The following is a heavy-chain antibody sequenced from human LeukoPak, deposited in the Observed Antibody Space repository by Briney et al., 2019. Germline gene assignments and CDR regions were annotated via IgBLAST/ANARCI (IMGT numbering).Heavy chain of an antibody. V-gene: IGHV1-2*06. CDR2: INPKTGGT. J-gene: IGHJ3*02. Sequence: ASVKVSCKASGYIFTGHYMKWVRQVPGQGLEWMGRINPKTGGTNYAQNFQGRVTMTRDTSLSTTYMELSRLRPADTAVYYCARVGDGLNDAFDIWGQGTMVTVSS. CDR1: GYIFTGHY. D-gene: IGHD5-24*01. CDR3: ARVGDGLNDAFDI.